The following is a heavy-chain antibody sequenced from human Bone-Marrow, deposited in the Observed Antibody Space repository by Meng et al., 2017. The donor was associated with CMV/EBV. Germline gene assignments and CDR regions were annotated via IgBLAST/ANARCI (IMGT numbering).Heavy chain of an antibody. J-gene: IGHJ5*02. CDR2: IDHGGSS. CDR1: GGSFSDYY. D-gene: IGHD6-6*01. V-gene: IGHV4-34*01. CDR3: ARSRYTSSPWFDR. Sequence: SQTLSLTCAVYGGSFSDYYWSWIRQSPGKGLEWIGQIDHGGSSKYNPSLTSRVTISVDTSKNQFSLRLNSVTAADTAVYYCARSRYTSSPWFDRWGQGTLVTVSS.